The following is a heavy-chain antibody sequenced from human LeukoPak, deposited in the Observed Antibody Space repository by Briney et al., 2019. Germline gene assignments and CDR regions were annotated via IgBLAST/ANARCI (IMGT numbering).Heavy chain of an antibody. V-gene: IGHV3-15*01. J-gene: IGHJ4*02. CDR3: STNGVYEGLADY. CDR1: GFTFGESW. CDR2: IKSNTDGGTT. Sequence: PGGSLRLSCAASGFTFGESWMGWVRQAPGKGLEWVGRIKSNTDGGTTDYAAPVKGRFTISRDDSKNTLYIQMNSLKTEDTAVYYCSTNGVYEGLADYWGQGTLVTVSS. D-gene: IGHD5/OR15-5a*01.